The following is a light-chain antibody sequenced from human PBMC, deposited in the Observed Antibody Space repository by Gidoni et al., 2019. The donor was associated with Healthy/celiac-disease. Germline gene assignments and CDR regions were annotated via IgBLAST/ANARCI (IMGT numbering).Light chain of an antibody. CDR2: EGS. CDR3: CSYAGSSTFEWV. V-gene: IGLV2-23*03. CDR1: SSDVGSYNL. J-gene: IGLJ3*02. Sequence: QSALTQHASVSGSPGQSITISGTGTSSDVGSYNLVSWYQQHPAKAPKLMIYEGSKRPSGVSNRCSGSKSGNTASLTISGLQAEDEADYYCCSYAGSSTFEWVFGGGTKLTVL.